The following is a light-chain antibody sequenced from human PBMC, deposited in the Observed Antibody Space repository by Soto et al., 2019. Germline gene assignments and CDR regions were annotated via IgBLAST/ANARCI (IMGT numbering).Light chain of an antibody. V-gene: IGKV1D-16*01. CDR2: AAS. CDR3: QQYISYPST. J-gene: IGKJ5*01. Sequence: DIQMTQSPSSLSAFVADRFTITCRASQGIAKSLAWYQQKPEKAPKSLIYAASNLQSGVPSRFSGSGSGTEFTLTISSLQPEDFATYYCQQYISYPSTFGQGTRLEIK. CDR1: QGIAKS.